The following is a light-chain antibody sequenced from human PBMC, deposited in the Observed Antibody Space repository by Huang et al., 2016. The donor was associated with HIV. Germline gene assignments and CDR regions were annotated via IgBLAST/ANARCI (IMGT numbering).Light chain of an antibody. J-gene: IGKJ1*01. CDR1: QPVLYSLNKKNY. V-gene: IGKV4-1*01. Sequence: DIVMTQSPDSLAVSPGERATINCKSSQPVLYSLNKKNYLAWYQQKPGRPPKLLIYWAATREYGVPDRFSGDGSGTDVTLTINNRQAEDVAVYFCLKYYSVPQTFGHETKVEIK. CDR2: WAA. CDR3: LKYYSVPQT.